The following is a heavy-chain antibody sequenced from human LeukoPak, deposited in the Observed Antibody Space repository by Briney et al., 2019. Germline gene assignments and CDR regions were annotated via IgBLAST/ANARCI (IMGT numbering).Heavy chain of an antibody. CDR2: ISPYNGDT. CDR1: GYTFISYG. D-gene: IGHD6-19*01. Sequence: ASVKVSCKASGYTFISYGITWVRQAPGHGLEGMGWISPYNGDTKYAENIQGRVTMTTDTSTSTAYMELRNLRSDDSAVYYCARDHGSGWYWEKNYWGQGTLVTVSS. V-gene: IGHV1-18*01. J-gene: IGHJ4*02. CDR3: ARDHGSGWYWEKNY.